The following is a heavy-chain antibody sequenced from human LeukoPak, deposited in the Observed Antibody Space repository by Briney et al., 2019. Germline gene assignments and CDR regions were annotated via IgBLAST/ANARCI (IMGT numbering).Heavy chain of an antibody. V-gene: IGHV3-7*01. D-gene: IGHD3-3*01. Sequence: GGSLRLSCAASGFTFSSYWMTWVRQAPGKGLEWVANIKQDGSEKYYEDSMKGRFTISRDNAKSSLYLQMKSLRAEDTAVYYCVRDVAYDFRNPYRYFQHWGQGTLVTVSS. CDR1: GFTFSSYW. CDR3: VRDVAYDFRNPYRYFQH. J-gene: IGHJ1*01. CDR2: IKQDGSEK.